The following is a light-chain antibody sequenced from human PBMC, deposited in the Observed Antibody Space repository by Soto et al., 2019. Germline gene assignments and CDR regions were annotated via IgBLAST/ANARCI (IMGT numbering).Light chain of an antibody. CDR1: CSNIGNNA. CDR2: YDD. CDR3: AVWDDNLNGVV. Sequence: QSVLTQPPSVSEAPRQRVTISCSGSCSNIGNNAVNWYQQLPGKAPKLLIYYDDLLSSGVSDRFSGSKSGTSASLAISGLQSEDEADYYCAVWDDNLNGVVFGGGTQLTVL. J-gene: IGLJ2*01. V-gene: IGLV1-36*01.